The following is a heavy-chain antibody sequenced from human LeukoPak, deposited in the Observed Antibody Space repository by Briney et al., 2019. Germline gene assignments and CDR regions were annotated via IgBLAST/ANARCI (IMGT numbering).Heavy chain of an antibody. D-gene: IGHD3-9*01. V-gene: IGHV4-39*01. CDR1: GGSISSSSYY. CDR2: IYYSGST. CDR3: ARGNYYDILTGYWEPPHFDY. J-gene: IGHJ4*02. Sequence: PSETLSLTCTVSGGSISSSSYYWGWIRQPPGKGLEWIGSIYYSGSTYYNPSLKSRVTISVDTSKNQFSLKLSSVTAADTAVYYCARGNYYDILTGYWEPPHFDYWGQGTLVTVSS.